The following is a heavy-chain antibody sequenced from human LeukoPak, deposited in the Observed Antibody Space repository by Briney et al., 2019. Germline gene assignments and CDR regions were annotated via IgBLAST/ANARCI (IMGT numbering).Heavy chain of an antibody. Sequence: IXQPPXXXREWTGYIYYSGSTNYNPSLKSRVTISVDTSKNQFSLKLSSVTAADTAIYYCARAVSGRFDYWGQGTLVTVSS. CDR2: IYYSGST. J-gene: IGHJ4*02. V-gene: IGHV4-59*08. CDR3: ARAVSGRFDY. D-gene: IGHD6-19*01.